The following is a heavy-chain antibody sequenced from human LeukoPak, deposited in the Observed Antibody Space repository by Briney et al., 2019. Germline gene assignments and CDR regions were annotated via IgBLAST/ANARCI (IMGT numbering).Heavy chain of an antibody. Sequence: GGSLRLSCAASGFTFSTHVMSWVRQAPGKGLEWVSGISGSGGSTYYADSVKGRFTISRDNAKNSLYLQMNSLRAEDTAVYYCASSEPLYYDILTEEHYWGQGTLVTVSS. J-gene: IGHJ4*02. D-gene: IGHD3-9*01. CDR3: ASSEPLYYDILTEEHY. CDR1: GFTFSTHV. V-gene: IGHV3-23*01. CDR2: ISGSGGST.